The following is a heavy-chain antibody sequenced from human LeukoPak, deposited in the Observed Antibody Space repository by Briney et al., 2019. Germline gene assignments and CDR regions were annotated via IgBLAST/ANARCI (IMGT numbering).Heavy chain of an antibody. CDR3: ARYYGSGSYYTDY. CDR1: GFTFSSYS. V-gene: IGHV3-21*01. J-gene: IGHJ4*02. D-gene: IGHD3-10*01. CDR2: ISSSSSYI. Sequence: GGSLRLSCAASGFTFSSYSMNWVRQAPGKGLEWVSSISSSSSYIYYADSVKGRFTISRDNAKDSLYLQMNSLRAEDTAVYYCARYYGSGSYYTDYWGQGTLVTVSS.